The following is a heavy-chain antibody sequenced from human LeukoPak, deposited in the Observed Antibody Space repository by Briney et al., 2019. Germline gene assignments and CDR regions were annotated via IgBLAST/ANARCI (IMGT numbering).Heavy chain of an antibody. CDR1: GFTFTSSA. J-gene: IGHJ4*02. CDR2: IVVGSGNT. D-gene: IGHD6-19*01. CDR3: AADINLIAVAGTWGPHLDY. Sequence: SVKVSCKASGFTFTSSAMQWVRQARGQRLEWIGWIVVGSGNTNYAQKFQERVTITRDMSTSTAYMELSSLRSEDTAVYYCAADINLIAVAGTWGPHLDYWGQGTLVTVSS. V-gene: IGHV1-58*02.